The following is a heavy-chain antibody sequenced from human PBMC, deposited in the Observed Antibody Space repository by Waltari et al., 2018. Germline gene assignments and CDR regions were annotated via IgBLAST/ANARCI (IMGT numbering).Heavy chain of an antibody. Sequence: QVQLVQSGAEVKKPGASVKVSCMASGYTFTAYYVHWVRQAPGQGLEWMGGINPYSGATNSAQKFQGRVTMTRDTSVSTAYMELRSLRSDDTAVYYCARDREASMASFYYYGLDVWGLGTTVIVSS. CDR3: ARDREASMASFYYYGLDV. CDR2: INPYSGAT. D-gene: IGHD3-10*01. V-gene: IGHV1-2*02. J-gene: IGHJ6*02. CDR1: GYTFTAYY.